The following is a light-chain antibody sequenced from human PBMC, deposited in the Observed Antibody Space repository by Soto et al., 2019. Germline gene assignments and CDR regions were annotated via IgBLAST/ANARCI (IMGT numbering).Light chain of an antibody. CDR2: GAS. V-gene: IGKV3-20*01. CDR3: QQYGSSPIA. J-gene: IGKJ5*01. CDR1: QGVVSRY. Sequence: EIVLTQSPGTLSLSPGERATLSCRASQGVVSRYLAWYQQKPGQAPRLLIYGASTRATGIPDRFSGSGLGTDFTLTISRLEPEDFAVYYCQQYGSSPIAFGQGTRLEIK.